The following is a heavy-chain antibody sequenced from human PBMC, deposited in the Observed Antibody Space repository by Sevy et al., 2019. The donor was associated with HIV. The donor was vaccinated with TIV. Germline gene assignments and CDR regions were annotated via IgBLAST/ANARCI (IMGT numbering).Heavy chain of an antibody. CDR2: IGTAGDK. CDR3: ARGGDIVGVVTVWGYMDV. CDR1: GFTFSNYD. Sequence: GGSLRLSCAASGFTFSNYDMHWVRQATGKGLEWVSAIGTAGDKYYPGSVKGRFTISRENAKNALYLQMNSLRAGDTAVYYCARGGDIVGVVTVWGYMDVWGKGTTVTVSS. J-gene: IGHJ6*03. D-gene: IGHD2-2*01. V-gene: IGHV3-13*01.